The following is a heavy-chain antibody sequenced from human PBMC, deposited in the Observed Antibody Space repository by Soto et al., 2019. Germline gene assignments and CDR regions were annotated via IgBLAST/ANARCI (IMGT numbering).Heavy chain of an antibody. CDR1: GFTFSDHY. J-gene: IGHJ5*02. D-gene: IGHD5-12*01. V-gene: IGHV3-11*05. CDR3: ATTDSVAATFDP. CDR2: ISSNSGHT. Sequence: QVQLVESGGGLVKPGGSLRVSCVVSGFTFSDHYMSWIRQAPGQGLEWSSYISSNSGHTNYADSVKGRFTISRDNAKNSLYLQLGSLRAEDTAVYYCATTDSVAATFDPWGQGTLVTVSS.